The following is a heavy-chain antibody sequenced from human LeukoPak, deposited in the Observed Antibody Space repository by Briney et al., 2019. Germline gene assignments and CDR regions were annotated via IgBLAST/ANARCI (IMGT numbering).Heavy chain of an antibody. J-gene: IGHJ3*02. CDR3: ASYYLEWLFGWAFDI. V-gene: IGHV3-66*02. CDR1: GFTVSTKY. Sequence: GGSLRLSCAASGFTVSTKYMSWVRQAPGKGLEWVSLIYSDGSTYYADSEKGRITISRDNSKNTLYLQMNSLRAEDTAVYYCASYYLEWLFGWAFDIWGQGTMVTVFS. CDR2: IYSDGST. D-gene: IGHD3-3*01.